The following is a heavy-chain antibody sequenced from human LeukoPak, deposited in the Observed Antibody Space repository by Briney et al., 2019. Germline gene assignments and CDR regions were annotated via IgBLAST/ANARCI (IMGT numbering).Heavy chain of an antibody. CDR2: TYYRSKWYS. J-gene: IGHJ3*01. Sequence: SQTLSLTCAISGDSVSSNSAAWNWIRQSPSRGLEWLGRTYYRSKWYSDYGISVKSRIIINPDTSKNQFSLQLNSVTPEDTAMYFCARGIFNAFDFWGLGTMVTVSS. V-gene: IGHV6-1*01. CDR1: GDSVSSNSAA. CDR3: ARGIFNAFDF.